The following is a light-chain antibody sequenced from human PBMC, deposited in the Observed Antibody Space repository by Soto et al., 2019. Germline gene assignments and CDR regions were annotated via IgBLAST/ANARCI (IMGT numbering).Light chain of an antibody. Sequence: EIVLTQSPGTLSLSPGERATLSCTASQSLSSYLAWYQHRPGQAPRLLIYDAINRASGIPARFSGSGTGTDFTLTISSLEPEDFAVYYCQHRNNWPGLIFGGGTRVEIK. CDR3: QHRNNWPGLI. V-gene: IGKV3-11*01. J-gene: IGKJ4*01. CDR2: DAI. CDR1: QSLSSY.